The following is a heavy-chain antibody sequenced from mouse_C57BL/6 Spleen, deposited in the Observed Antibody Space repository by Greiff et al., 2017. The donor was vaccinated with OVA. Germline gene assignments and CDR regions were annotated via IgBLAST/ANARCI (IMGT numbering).Heavy chain of an antibody. CDR3: TTWSITGYFDV. D-gene: IGHD1-1*01. V-gene: IGHV14-4*01. CDR2: IDPENGDT. Sequence: EVQLQQSGAELVRPGASVKLSCTASGFNIKDDYMHWVKQRPEQGLEWIGWIDPENGDTEYASKFQGKATITADTSSNTAYLQLSSLTSEDTAVYYCTTWSITGYFDVWGTGTTVTVSS. J-gene: IGHJ1*03. CDR1: GFNIKDDY.